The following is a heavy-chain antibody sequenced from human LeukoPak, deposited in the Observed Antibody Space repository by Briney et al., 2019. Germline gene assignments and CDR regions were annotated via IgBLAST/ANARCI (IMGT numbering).Heavy chain of an antibody. V-gene: IGHV3-48*03. CDR3: VRDMTARSWHAFDS. Sequence: GGSLRLSCAATGFTFSSHDMDWVRQAPGKGLEWISHITTSSDDTHYADSVKGRFIISRDNVKDSLYLQMNSLRAEDTAVYYCVRDMTARSWHAFDSWGRGTLVTVSS. J-gene: IGHJ4*02. CDR1: GFTFSSHD. CDR2: ITTSSDDT. D-gene: IGHD6-13*01.